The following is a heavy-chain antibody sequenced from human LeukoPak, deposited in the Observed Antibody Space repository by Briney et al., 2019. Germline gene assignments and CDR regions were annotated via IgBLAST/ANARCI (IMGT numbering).Heavy chain of an antibody. CDR3: AKDRRVGDRGRGWNDYYFDY. CDR1: GFIFSSYG. D-gene: IGHD1-1*01. Sequence: GGSLRLSCAASGFIFSSYGMHWVRQAPGKGLEWVAVISYDGSNKYYADSVKGRFTISRDNSKNTLYLQINSLRAEDTAVYYCAKDRRVGDRGRGWNDYYFDYWGQGPWSPSPQ. CDR2: ISYDGSNK. J-gene: IGHJ4*02. V-gene: IGHV3-30*18.